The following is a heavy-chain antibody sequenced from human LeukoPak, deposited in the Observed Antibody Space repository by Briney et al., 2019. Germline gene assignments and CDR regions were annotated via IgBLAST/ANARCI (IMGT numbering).Heavy chain of an antibody. J-gene: IGHJ6*02. CDR3: ARELAYCGGDCYYGMDV. Sequence: GGSLRLSCAASGFSFGNYAMSWVRQAPGKGLEWVSTISGSADRTYYADTAKGRLTISRDNSKNTLYLQMNSLRAEDTAVYYCARELAYCGGDCYYGMDVWGQGTTVTVSS. CDR2: ISGSADRT. D-gene: IGHD2-21*01. CDR1: GFSFGNYA. V-gene: IGHV3-23*01.